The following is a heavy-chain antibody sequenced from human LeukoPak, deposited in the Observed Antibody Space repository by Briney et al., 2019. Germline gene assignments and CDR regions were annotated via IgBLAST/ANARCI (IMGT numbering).Heavy chain of an antibody. CDR1: GGSISSSSYY. Sequence: SETLSLTCTISGGSISSSSYYWGWIRQPPGKGLEWIGSIYYSGSTYYNPSLKSRVTISVDTSKNQFSLKLSSVTAADTAVYYCARDKVRGVINWFDPWGQGTLVTVSS. CDR3: ARDKVRGVINWFDP. J-gene: IGHJ5*02. CDR2: IYYSGST. D-gene: IGHD3-10*01. V-gene: IGHV4-39*07.